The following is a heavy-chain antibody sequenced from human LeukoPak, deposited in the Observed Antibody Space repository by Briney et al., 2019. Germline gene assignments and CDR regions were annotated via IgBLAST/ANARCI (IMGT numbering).Heavy chain of an antibody. V-gene: IGHV4-39*07. J-gene: IGHJ6*03. D-gene: IGHD6-19*01. CDR3: ARAGVAVAGGYYYYYMDV. Sequence: SETLSLTCTVSGGFISSSSYYWGWIRQPPGKGLEWIGSIYYSGSTYHNPSLKSRVTISVDTSKNQFSLKLSSVTAADTAVYYCARAGVAVAGGYYYYYMDVWGKGTTVTISS. CDR2: IYYSGST. CDR1: GGFISSSSYY.